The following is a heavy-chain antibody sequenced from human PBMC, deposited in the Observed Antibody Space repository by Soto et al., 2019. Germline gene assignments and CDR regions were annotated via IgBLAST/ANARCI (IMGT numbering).Heavy chain of an antibody. CDR2: ISGSGGST. CDR1: GFTFSSYA. V-gene: IGHV3-23*01. J-gene: IGHJ6*03. Sequence: GGSLRLSCAASGFTFSSYAMSWVRQAPGKGLEWVSAISGSGGSTYYADSVKGRFTISRDNSKNTLYLQMNSLRAEDTAVYYCARHVLRYFDWLGSHDYMDVWGKGTTVTVSS. D-gene: IGHD3-9*01. CDR3: ARHVLRYFDWLGSHDYMDV.